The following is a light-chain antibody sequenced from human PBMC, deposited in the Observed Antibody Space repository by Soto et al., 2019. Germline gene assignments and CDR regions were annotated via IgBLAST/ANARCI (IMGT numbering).Light chain of an antibody. Sequence: DIQMTQSPSSLSASVGDRVTITCRASQSISSYLNWYQQKPGKAPKLLIYAASRLQSGVPSRFSGSGSGTDFTLTISSLQPEDFATYYCQQRKTFGQGTKAEIK. J-gene: IGKJ1*01. CDR2: AAS. CDR1: QSISSY. CDR3: QQRKT. V-gene: IGKV1-39*01.